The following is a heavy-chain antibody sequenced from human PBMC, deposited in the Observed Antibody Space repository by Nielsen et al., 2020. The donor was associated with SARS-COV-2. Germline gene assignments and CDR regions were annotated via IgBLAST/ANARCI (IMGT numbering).Heavy chain of an antibody. J-gene: IGHJ6*02. V-gene: IGHV3-9*01. CDR3: ARGARWVFYYYAVDV. CDR2: ISYNSGGI. Sequence: SLKISCAASGFRFDDFAMHWVRQAPGKGLEWVAGISYNSGGIGYADSVEGRFTISRDNAKNSLHLQMHSLTEDDTALYYFARGARWVFYYYAVDVWGQGTTVTVSS. D-gene: IGHD1-26*01. CDR1: GFRFDDFA.